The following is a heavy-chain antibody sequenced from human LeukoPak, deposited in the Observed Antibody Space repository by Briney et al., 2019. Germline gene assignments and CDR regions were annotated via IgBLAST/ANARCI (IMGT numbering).Heavy chain of an antibody. CDR3: ATDRGR. Sequence: GGSLRLSCAASGFTFSSYALNWVRQAPGKGLEWVSAISGSADSTYYADSVKGRFTISRDDSKNTLYLQMNSLRAEDTAVYYCATDRGRWGQGTLVTVSS. CDR2: ISGSADST. J-gene: IGHJ4*02. CDR1: GFTFSSYA. V-gene: IGHV3-23*01. D-gene: IGHD1-26*01.